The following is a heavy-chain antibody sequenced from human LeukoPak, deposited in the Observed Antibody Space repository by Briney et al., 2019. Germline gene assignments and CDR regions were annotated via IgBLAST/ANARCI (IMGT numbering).Heavy chain of an antibody. CDR2: VSYDGSNK. Sequence: PGGSLRLSCAASGFSFSSYAMHWVRQAAGKGLEWVAVVSYDGSNKYYADSVKGRFSISRDNSKNTVFLQMNSLRAEDTAVYYCASTYAHMDVWGKGTTVTVSS. J-gene: IGHJ6*03. CDR1: GFSFSSYA. CDR3: ASTYAHMDV. V-gene: IGHV3-30-3*01. D-gene: IGHD4-17*01.